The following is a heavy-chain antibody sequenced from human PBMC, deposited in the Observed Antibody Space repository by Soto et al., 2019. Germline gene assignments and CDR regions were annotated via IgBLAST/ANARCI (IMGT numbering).Heavy chain of an antibody. D-gene: IGHD6-6*01. Sequence: QVQLVQSGAEVKKPGSSVKVSCKASGGTFSSYTISWVRQAPGQGLEWMGRIIPILGIANYAQKFQGRVTITGDKSTSTAYMELSSLRSEDTAVYYCARDRDSSSSVGNFDYWGQGTLVTVSS. V-gene: IGHV1-69*08. J-gene: IGHJ4*02. CDR3: ARDRDSSSSVGNFDY. CDR1: GGTFSSYT. CDR2: IIPILGIA.